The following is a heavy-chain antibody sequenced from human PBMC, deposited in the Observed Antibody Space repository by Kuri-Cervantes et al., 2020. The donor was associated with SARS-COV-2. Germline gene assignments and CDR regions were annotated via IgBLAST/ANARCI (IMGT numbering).Heavy chain of an antibody. CDR1: GYTFTSYG. CDR3: ARVPTTVTTSDY. CDR2: ISAYNGNT. V-gene: IGHV1-18*01. Sequence: ASVKVSCKASGYTFTSYGISWVRQAPGQGLEWMGWISAYNGNTNYAQKLQGRVTMTTDISTSTAYMELRSLRSDDTAVYYCARVPTTVTTSDYWGQGTLVTVSS. D-gene: IGHD4-17*01. J-gene: IGHJ4*02.